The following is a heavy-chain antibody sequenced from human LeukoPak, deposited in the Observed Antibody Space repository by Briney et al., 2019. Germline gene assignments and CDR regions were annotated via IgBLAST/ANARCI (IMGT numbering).Heavy chain of an antibody. V-gene: IGHV4-34*01. J-gene: IGHJ4*02. CDR3: ARGVYRSGGSCYEDY. CDR1: GGSFSGYY. CDR2: INHSGST. Sequence: PSETLSLTCAVYGGSFSGYYWSWIRQPPGKGLEWIGEINHSGSTNYNPSLKSRVTISVDTSKNQFSLKLSSVTAADTAVYYCARGVYRSGGSCYEDYWGQGTLVTVSS. D-gene: IGHD2-15*01.